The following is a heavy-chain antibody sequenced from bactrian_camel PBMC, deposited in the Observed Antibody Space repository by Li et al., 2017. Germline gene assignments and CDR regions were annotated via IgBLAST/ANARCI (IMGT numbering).Heavy chain of an antibody. J-gene: IGHJ4*01. CDR2: INSWAGNE. CDR3: AARRPGSRTTFDERAYNY. V-gene: IGHV3S40*01. D-gene: IGHD5*01. Sequence: VQLVESGGDLVQPGGSLRLSCAASGFTFSSYAMSWVRQAPGKGLEWVSNINSWAGNEYYADSVKGRFAISRDNAKKTVNLRMNSLKSEDTARYYCAARRPGSRTTFDERAYNYWGQWTQVTVS. CDR1: GFTFSSYA.